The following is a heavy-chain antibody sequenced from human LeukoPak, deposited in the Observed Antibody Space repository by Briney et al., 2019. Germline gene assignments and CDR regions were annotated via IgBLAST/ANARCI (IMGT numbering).Heavy chain of an antibody. Sequence: PSETLSLTCAVYGGSFSDYDWSWIRQPPGKGLEWIGEINQSGSTNCDPSLKSRVSMSIDTSKSQFSLNLRSVTAADTAVYYCARDEAAAGDYWGQGTLVTVSS. V-gene: IGHV4-34*01. D-gene: IGHD6-13*01. CDR1: GGSFSDYD. CDR2: INQSGST. CDR3: ARDEAAAGDY. J-gene: IGHJ4*02.